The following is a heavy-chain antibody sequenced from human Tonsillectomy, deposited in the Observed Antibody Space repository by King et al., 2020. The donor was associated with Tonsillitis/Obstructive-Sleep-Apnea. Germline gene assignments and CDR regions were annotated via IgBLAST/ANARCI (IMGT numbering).Heavy chain of an antibody. CDR1: GFIFSNYG. CDR2: ISYDGSNK. CDR3: ARQTYGDSSGYYSDY. V-gene: IGHV3-30*03. J-gene: IGHJ4*02. Sequence: VQLVESGGGVVQPGRSLRLSCAASGFIFSNYGIHWVRQAPGKGLEWVAAISYDGSNKYYADSVKGRFTISRDNSKNTLYLQMNSLRAEDTAVYYCARQTYGDSSGYYSDYWGQGTLVTVSS. D-gene: IGHD3-22*01.